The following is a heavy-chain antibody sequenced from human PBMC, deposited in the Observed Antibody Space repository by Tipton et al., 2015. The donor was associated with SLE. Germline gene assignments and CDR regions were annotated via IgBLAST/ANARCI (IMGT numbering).Heavy chain of an antibody. CDR1: GGSFSGYY. D-gene: IGHD3-3*01. CDR3: ARGYYDFWSGYSPAFDI. CDR2: INHSGST. V-gene: IGHV4-34*01. Sequence: LRLSCAVYGGSFSGYYWSWIRQPPGKGLEWIGEINHSGSTNYNPSLKSRVTISVDTSENQFSLKLSSVTAADTAVYYCARGYYDFWSGYSPAFDIWGQGTMVTVSS. J-gene: IGHJ3*02.